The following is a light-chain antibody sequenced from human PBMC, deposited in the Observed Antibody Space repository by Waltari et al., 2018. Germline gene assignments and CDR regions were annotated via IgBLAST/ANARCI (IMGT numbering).Light chain of an antibody. Sequence: QLVLTQSPSASASLGASVKLTCTLSRGLSNNTIAWLQQRPEKGPRYLMKVNSDGSHNKGDEIPVRFSGSGSGAERYLTISSGQSEDEADYYCQTGGHGTWVFGGGTTLTVL. J-gene: IGLJ3*02. CDR1: RGLSNNT. CDR2: VNSDGSH. V-gene: IGLV4-69*01. CDR3: QTGGHGTWV.